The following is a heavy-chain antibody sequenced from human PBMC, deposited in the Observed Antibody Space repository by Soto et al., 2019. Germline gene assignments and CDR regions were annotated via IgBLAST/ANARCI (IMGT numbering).Heavy chain of an antibody. D-gene: IGHD3-3*01. CDR2: SSGGGGPT. Sequence: EVQLLESGGGLVQPGGSLRLSCTVSGFSISSSAFSWVRQTPGKGLEWVSASSGGGGPTHYADSVKGRFTISRDNSKNTLYLPINSLRAEDTAVYYCAKNYWSVYPLGGFWGRGTLVSVSS. CDR3: AKNYWSVYPLGGF. V-gene: IGHV3-23*01. CDR1: GFSISSSA. J-gene: IGHJ1*01.